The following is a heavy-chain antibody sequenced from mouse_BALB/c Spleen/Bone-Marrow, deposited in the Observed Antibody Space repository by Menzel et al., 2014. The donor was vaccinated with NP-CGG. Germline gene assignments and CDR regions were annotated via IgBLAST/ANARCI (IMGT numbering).Heavy chain of an antibody. J-gene: IGHJ2*01. CDR3: TPRLRY. Sequence: QQSGSELVRPGASVKLSCKASGYTFXSYWMHWVKQRPGQGLEWIGNIYPGSGSTNYDEKFKSKATLTVDTSSSTAYMQLSSLTSEDSAVYYCTPRLRYWGQGTTLTVSS. CDR1: GYTFXSYW. D-gene: IGHD1-2*01. V-gene: IGHV1S22*01. CDR2: IYPGSGST.